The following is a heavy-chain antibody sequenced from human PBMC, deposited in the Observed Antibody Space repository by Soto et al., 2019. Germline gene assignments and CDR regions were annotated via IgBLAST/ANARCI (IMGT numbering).Heavy chain of an antibody. CDR3: ARFYDSSGYYPDAFDI. V-gene: IGHV3-53*01. D-gene: IGHD3-22*01. CDR1: GFTVGSNY. CDR2: IYSGGST. Sequence: GGSLRLSCAASGFTVGSNYMSWVRQAPGKGLEWVSVIYSGGSTYYADSVKGRFTISRDNSKNTLYLQMNSLRAEDTAVYYCARFYDSSGYYPDAFDIWGQGTMVTVSS. J-gene: IGHJ3*02.